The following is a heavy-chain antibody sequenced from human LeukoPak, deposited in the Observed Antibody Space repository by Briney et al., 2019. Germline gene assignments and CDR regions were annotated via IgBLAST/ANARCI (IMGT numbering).Heavy chain of an antibody. D-gene: IGHD6-19*01. V-gene: IGHV1-18*01. CDR3: ARDLRYSSGWSASGMDV. Sequence: ASVKVSCKASGYTFTSYGISWVRQAPGQGREWMGWTSAYNGNTNYAQKLQGRVTMTTDTSTSTAYMELRSLRSDDTAVYYCARDLRYSSGWSASGMDVWGKGTTVTISS. CDR2: TSAYNGNT. CDR1: GYTFTSYG. J-gene: IGHJ6*03.